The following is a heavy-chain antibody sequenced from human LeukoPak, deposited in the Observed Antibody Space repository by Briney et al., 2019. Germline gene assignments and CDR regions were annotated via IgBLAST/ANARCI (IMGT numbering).Heavy chain of an antibody. CDR3: ARDYCGGDCFPDY. V-gene: IGHV1-2*06. CDR1: GYTFTGYY. J-gene: IGHJ4*02. D-gene: IGHD2-21*02. CDR2: INPNSGDT. Sequence: ASVKVSCEASGYTFTGYYVHWVRQAPGQGLEWMGRINPNSGDTNYAQKFQGRVTMTRDTSISTAYMELSRLRSDDTAVYYCARDYCGGDCFPDYWGQGTLVTVSS.